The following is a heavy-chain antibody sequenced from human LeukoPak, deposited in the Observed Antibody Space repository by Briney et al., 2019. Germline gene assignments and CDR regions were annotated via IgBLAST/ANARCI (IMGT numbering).Heavy chain of an antibody. J-gene: IGHJ4*02. V-gene: IGHV3-21*01. CDR1: GFTFSSYS. CDR3: ARDAGEDSSGYSYYYFDY. Sequence: PGGSLRLSCAASGFTFSSYSMNWVRQAPGKGLEWVSSISSSSSYIYYADSVKGRFTISRDNAKNSLYLQMNSLRAEDTAVYYCARDAGEDSSGYSYYYFDYWGQGTLVTVSS. D-gene: IGHD3-22*01. CDR2: ISSSSSYI.